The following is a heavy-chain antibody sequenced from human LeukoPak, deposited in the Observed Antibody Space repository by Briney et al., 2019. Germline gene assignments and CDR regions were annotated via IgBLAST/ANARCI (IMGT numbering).Heavy chain of an antibody. CDR1: GFTFSSYA. V-gene: IGHV3-23*01. CDR3: AKRQYSSGWSPIFYYFDY. D-gene: IGHD6-13*01. Sequence: TGGSLRLSCAASGFTFSSYAMSWVRQAPGKGLEWVSAISGSGGSTYYADSVKGRFTISRDNSKNTLYLQMNSLRAEDTAVYYCAKRQYSSGWSPIFYYFDYWGQGTLVTVSS. J-gene: IGHJ4*02. CDR2: ISGSGGST.